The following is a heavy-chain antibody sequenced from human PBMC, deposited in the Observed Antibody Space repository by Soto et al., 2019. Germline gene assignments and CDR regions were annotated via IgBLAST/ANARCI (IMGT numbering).Heavy chain of an antibody. J-gene: IGHJ4*02. CDR2: ISGSGGST. CDR3: AKDGEGRLELPYYFDY. V-gene: IGHV3-23*01. Sequence: GGSLRLSCAASGFTFSSYAMSWVRQAPGKGLEWVSAISGSGGSTYYADPVKGRFTISRDNSKNTLYLQMNSLRAEDTAVYYCAKDGEGRLELPYYFDYWGQGTLVTVSS. CDR1: GFTFSSYA. D-gene: IGHD1-7*01.